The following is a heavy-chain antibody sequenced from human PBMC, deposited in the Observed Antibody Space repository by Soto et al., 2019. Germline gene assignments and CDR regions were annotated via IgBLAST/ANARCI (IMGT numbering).Heavy chain of an antibody. CDR3: ATGRDYDILTGQPYYFDY. Sequence: ASVKVCCKVSGYTLTELSMHWVRQAPGKGLEWMGGFDPEDGETIYAQKFQGRVTMTEDTSTDTAYMELSSLRSEDTAVYYCATGRDYDILTGQPYYFDYWGQGTLVTVSS. J-gene: IGHJ4*02. CDR2: FDPEDGET. V-gene: IGHV1-24*01. D-gene: IGHD3-9*01. CDR1: GYTLTELS.